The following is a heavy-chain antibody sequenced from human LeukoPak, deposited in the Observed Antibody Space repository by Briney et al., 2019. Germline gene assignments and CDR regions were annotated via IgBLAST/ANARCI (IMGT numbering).Heavy chain of an antibody. J-gene: IGHJ4*02. Sequence: PGGSLGLSCAASGFTFITYSMTWVRQAPGKGLEWVSSISSITSSYIHYADSVKGRFTISRDNVKNSLYLQMNSLRAEDTAVYYCARLGESTTDFDYWGQGTLVTVSS. CDR3: ARLGESTTDFDY. CDR2: ISSITSSYI. D-gene: IGHD1-14*01. V-gene: IGHV3-21*01. CDR1: GFTFITYS.